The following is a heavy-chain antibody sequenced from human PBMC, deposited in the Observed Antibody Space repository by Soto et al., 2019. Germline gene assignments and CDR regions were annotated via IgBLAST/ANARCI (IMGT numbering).Heavy chain of an antibody. D-gene: IGHD3-22*01. J-gene: IGHJ5*02. CDR3: AHRPMPSSGYYWMGWFDP. Sequence: QITLKESGPTLVKPTQTLTLTCTFSGFSLSTSGVGVGWIRQPPGKALEWLALIYWNDDKRYSPSLKSRLTTTKDTSKNQVVLTMTNMDPVDTATYYCAHRPMPSSGYYWMGWFDPWGQGTLVTVSS. CDR1: GFSLSTSGVG. V-gene: IGHV2-5*01. CDR2: IYWNDDK.